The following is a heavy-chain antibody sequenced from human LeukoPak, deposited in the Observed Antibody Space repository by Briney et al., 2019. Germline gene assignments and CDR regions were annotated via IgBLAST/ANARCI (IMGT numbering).Heavy chain of an antibody. V-gene: IGHV4-34*01. CDR3: ATDYSNHNWFDP. CDR1: GGSFSGYY. J-gene: IGHJ5*02. CDR2: INHSGST. D-gene: IGHD4-11*01. Sequence: SETLSLTCAAYGGSFSGYYWSWIRQPPGKGLEWIGEINHSGSTSYNPSLKSRVTISVDTSKNQFSLKLSSVTAADTAVYYCATDYSNHNWFDPWGQGTLVTVSS.